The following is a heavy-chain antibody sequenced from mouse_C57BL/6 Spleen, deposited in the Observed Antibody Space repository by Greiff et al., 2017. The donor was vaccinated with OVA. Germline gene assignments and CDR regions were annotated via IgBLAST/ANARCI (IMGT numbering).Heavy chain of an antibody. CDR3: AREEHSYSYFDY. Sequence: VQLQQPGAELVRPGSSVKLSCKASGYNFTSYWMDWVKQRPGQGLEWIGNIYPSDSETHYNPKFKDKATLTVDKSSSTAYLQLSSLTSEDSAVXYYAREEHSYSYFDYWGQGTTLTVSS. CDR2: IYPSDSET. J-gene: IGHJ2*01. D-gene: IGHD2-12*01. CDR1: GYNFTSYW. V-gene: IGHV1-61*01.